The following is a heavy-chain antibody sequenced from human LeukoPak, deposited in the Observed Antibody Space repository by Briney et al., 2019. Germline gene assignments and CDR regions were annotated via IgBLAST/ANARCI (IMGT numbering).Heavy chain of an antibody. J-gene: IGHJ4*02. D-gene: IGHD1-26*01. CDR1: GGTFSSYA. V-gene: IGHV1-69*13. CDR3: AREKGGPNPLDY. Sequence: ASVKVSCKASGGTFSSYAISWVRQAPGQGLEWMGGIIPIFGTANYAQKFQGRVTITADESTSTAYMELSSLRSEDTAVYYCAREKGGPNPLDYWGQGTLVTVSS. CDR2: IIPIFGTA.